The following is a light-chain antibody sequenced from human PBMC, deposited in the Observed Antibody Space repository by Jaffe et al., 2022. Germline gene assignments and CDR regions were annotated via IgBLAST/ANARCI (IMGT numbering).Light chain of an antibody. CDR2: GAS. J-gene: IGKJ4*01. Sequence: EIVMTQSPATLSVSPGERATLSCRASQRVSSNLAWYQQKPGQAPRLLIYGASTRATGIPARFSGSGSGTEFTLTISSLQSEDFAVYYCQKYNNWPALTFGGGTKVEIK. CDR1: QRVSSN. CDR3: QKYNNWPALT. V-gene: IGKV3-15*01.